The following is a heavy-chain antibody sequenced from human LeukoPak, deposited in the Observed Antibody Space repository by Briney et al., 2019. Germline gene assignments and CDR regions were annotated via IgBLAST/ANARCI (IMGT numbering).Heavy chain of an antibody. Sequence: ASVKVSCKASGYTFTGYYMHWVRQAPGQGLEWMGWINPNSGGTNYAQKFQGRVTMTRDTSISTAYMELSRLRSDDTAVYYCARGRDSGYGLVGYYFDYWGQGTLVTVSS. V-gene: IGHV1-2*02. CDR1: GYTFTGYY. D-gene: IGHD5-12*01. CDR3: ARGRDSGYGLVGYYFDY. J-gene: IGHJ4*02. CDR2: INPNSGGT.